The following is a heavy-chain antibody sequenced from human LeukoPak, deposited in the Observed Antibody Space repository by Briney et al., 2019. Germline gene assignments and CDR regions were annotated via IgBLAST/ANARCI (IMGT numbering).Heavy chain of an antibody. V-gene: IGHV3-23*01. J-gene: IGHJ4*02. Sequence: GGSLRLSCAASGFTFSSYAMSWVRQAPGKGLEWVSAISGSGGSTYYADSVKGRFTISRDNSRSTLSLQMDSLRAEDTATYYCATYRQIEVPFEFWGQGTLVTVSS. CDR3: ATYRQIEVPFEF. CDR1: GFTFSSYA. CDR2: ISGSGGST. D-gene: IGHD1-1*01.